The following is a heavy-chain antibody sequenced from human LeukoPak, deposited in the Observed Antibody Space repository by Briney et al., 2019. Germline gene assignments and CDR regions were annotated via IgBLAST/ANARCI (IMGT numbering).Heavy chain of an antibody. Sequence: GGSLRLSCAASAFTFSSYAMSWVRQAPVKGLEWVSGISGSGGSTYYADSVKGRSTISRDNSKNTLYLQMNSLRAEDTAVYYCAKDHLLAVAGYYFDSWGQGTLVTVSS. CDR3: AKDHLLAVAGYYFDS. CDR2: ISGSGGST. J-gene: IGHJ4*02. D-gene: IGHD6-19*01. CDR1: AFTFSSYA. V-gene: IGHV3-23*01.